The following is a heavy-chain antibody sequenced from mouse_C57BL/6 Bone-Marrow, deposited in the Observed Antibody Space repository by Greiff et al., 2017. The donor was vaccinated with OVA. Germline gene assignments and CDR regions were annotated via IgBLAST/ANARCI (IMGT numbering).Heavy chain of an antibody. V-gene: IGHV1-76*01. D-gene: IGHD1-1*02. CDR1: GYTFTDYY. CDR3: ARSYGGAWFAY. J-gene: IGHJ3*01. CDR2: IYPGSGNT. Sequence: QVQLQQSGAELVRPGASVKLSCKASGYTFTDYYINWVKQRPGQGLEWIARIYPGSGNTYYNEKFKGKATLTAEKSSSTAYMQLSSLTSEDSAVYYCARSYGGAWFAYWGQGTLVTVSA.